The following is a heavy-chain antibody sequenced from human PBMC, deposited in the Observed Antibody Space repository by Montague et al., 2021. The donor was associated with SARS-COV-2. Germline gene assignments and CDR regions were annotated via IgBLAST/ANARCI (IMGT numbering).Heavy chain of an antibody. J-gene: IGHJ6*02. CDR1: GASISSSSFF. CDR3: ARFAYRLLFIASYYGMDV. Sequence: SETLSLTCTVPGASISSSSFFWGWIRQPPGKGLEWIGTVSYSGDYNYMPSLESRATMSVDTSKNQLSLKVYSVTAADTAVYYCARFAYRLLFIASYYGMDVWGRGTTVTVSS. CDR2: VSYSGDY. D-gene: IGHD2-2*01. V-gene: IGHV4-39*01.